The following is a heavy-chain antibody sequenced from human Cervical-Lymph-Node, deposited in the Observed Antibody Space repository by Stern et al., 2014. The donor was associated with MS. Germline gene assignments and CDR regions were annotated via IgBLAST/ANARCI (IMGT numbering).Heavy chain of an antibody. CDR1: GFTFRHYW. D-gene: IGHD3-10*01. CDR2: INRDGTTI. J-gene: IGHJ4*02. V-gene: IGHV3-74*02. Sequence: EVQLVESGGGLVQPGGSLRLSCVASGFTFRHYWMHWVRQGPGKGLVWFTRINRDGTTITHADSVKGRFTISRDNAKNTLYLQMNSLRVEDTAVYYCTKDTYGPEDYWGQGTSVTVSS. CDR3: TKDTYGPEDY.